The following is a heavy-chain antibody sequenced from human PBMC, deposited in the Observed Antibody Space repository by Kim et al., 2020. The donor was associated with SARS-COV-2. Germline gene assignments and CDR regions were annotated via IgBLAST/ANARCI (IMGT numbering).Heavy chain of an antibody. D-gene: IGHD6-13*01. V-gene: IGHV1-3*01. CDR1: GYTFTSYA. CDR3: ARDQPAALRPNYYYYYGMDV. J-gene: IGHJ6*02. CDR2: INAGNGNT. Sequence: ASVKVSCKASGYTFTSYAMHWVRQAPGQRLEWMGWINAGNGNTKYSQKFQGRVTITRDTSASTAYMELSSLRSEDTAVYYCARDQPAALRPNYYYYYGMDVWGQGTTVTVSS.